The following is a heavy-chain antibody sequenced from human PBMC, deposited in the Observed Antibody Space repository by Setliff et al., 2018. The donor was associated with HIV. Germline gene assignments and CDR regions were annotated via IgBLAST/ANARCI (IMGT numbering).Heavy chain of an antibody. D-gene: IGHD3-22*01. J-gene: IGHJ3*01. CDR3: ARVYYYDSGRYIQGGTDVFDV. CDR2: ISKTSTYT. V-gene: IGHV3-11*05. CDR1: GFNFGDYY. Sequence: GESLTISCAASGFNFGDYYMTWIRQAPGKGLEWVAYISKTSTYTNYADSVKGRFAISRDNAKDLLYQQMNSLSAEDTAIYYCARVYYYDSGRYIQGGTDVFDVWGQGTMVTGSS.